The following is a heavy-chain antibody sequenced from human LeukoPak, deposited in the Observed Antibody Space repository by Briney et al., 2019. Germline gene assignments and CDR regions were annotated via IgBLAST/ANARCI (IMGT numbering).Heavy chain of an antibody. CDR2: IRSKAYGGTT. D-gene: IGHD2-21*02. J-gene: IGHJ4*02. V-gene: IGHV3-49*03. CDR3: TSAAYCGGDCYWGDYFDY. CDR1: GFTFGDYA. Sequence: GGSLRLSCTASGFTFGDYAMSWFRQAPGKGLEWVGFIRSKAYGGTTEYAASVKGGFTISRDDSKSIAYLQMNSLKTEDTAVYYCTSAAYCGGDCYWGDYFDYWGQGTLVTVSS.